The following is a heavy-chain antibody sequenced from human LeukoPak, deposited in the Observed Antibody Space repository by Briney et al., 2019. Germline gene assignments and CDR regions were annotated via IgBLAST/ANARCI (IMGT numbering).Heavy chain of an antibody. D-gene: IGHD4/OR15-4a*01. V-gene: IGHV1-8*01. CDR2: MNPKSGNT. CDR1: GYTFSTCD. CDR3: ARVLGSISH. Sequence: ASVKVSCKASGYTFSTCDINWVRHATGQALEWMGWMNPKSGNTGFADKFQGRVTMTRDTSISTAYMELSSLTSEDTAVYYCARVLGSISHWGQGTLVTVSS. J-gene: IGHJ4*02.